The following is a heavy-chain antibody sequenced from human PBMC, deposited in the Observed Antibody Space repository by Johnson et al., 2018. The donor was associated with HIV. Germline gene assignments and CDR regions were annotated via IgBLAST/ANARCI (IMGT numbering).Heavy chain of an antibody. CDR2: ISGNVGSM. J-gene: IGHJ3*02. CDR3: ARPWLGAFDI. Sequence: VQLVESGGGVVQPGRSLRLSCAASGFTFDDYAMHWVRQAPGKGLEGFSGISGNVGSMVYGDSVKGRFTFSRDNAKNSLYLQMNSLRAEDTAVYYCARPWLGAFDIWGQGTMVTVSS. D-gene: IGHD3-22*01. CDR1: GFTFDDYA. V-gene: IGHV3-9*01.